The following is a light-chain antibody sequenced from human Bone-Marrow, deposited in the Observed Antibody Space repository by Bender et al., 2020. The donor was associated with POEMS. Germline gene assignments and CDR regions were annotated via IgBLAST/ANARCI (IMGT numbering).Light chain of an antibody. CDR2: RND. Sequence: QSVLTQPPSASGAPGQKVTISCSGSSSTIGISYVFWYQQLPGTAPKLLIYRNDQRPSGVPDRFSGSKSGTSASLAISGLRSEDEADYYCSSYATSFGVIFGGGTKVTVL. J-gene: IGLJ2*01. CDR1: SSTIGISY. V-gene: IGLV1-47*01. CDR3: SSYATSFGVI.